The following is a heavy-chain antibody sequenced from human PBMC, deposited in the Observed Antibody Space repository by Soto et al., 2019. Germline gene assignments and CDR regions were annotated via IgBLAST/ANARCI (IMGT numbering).Heavy chain of an antibody. J-gene: IGHJ6*02. CDR2: IYPGDSDT. Sequence: PGESLKISCKGSGYSFTSYWIGWVRQMPGKGLEWMGIIYPGDSDTRYSPSFQGQVTISADKSISTAYLQWSSLKASDTAMYYCARHIAARPEGIDYHYGMYVWGQGTTVPVSS. D-gene: IGHD6-6*01. CDR3: ARHIAARPEGIDYHYGMYV. V-gene: IGHV5-51*01. CDR1: GYSFTSYW.